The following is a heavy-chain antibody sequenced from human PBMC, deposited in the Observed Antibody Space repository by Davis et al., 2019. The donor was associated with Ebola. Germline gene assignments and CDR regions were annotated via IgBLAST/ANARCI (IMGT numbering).Heavy chain of an antibody. CDR3: ARDTEIRYVSLGY. J-gene: IGHJ4*02. CDR1: GYTFTDFD. CDR2: TNAGNGNM. V-gene: IGHV1-3*01. D-gene: IGHD3-9*01. Sequence: AASVKVSCKASGYTFTDFDMHWVRQAPGQGLEWMGWTNAGNGNMRYSQKFQGRVTITRDTSASTVYMELSSLRSEDTAVYYCARDTEIRYVSLGYWGQGTLVIVSS.